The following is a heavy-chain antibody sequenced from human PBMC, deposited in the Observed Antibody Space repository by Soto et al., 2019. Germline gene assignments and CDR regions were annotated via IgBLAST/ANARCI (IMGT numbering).Heavy chain of an antibody. V-gene: IGHV1-46*01. D-gene: IGHD3-10*01. CDR2: INPSGGRT. CDR1: GYTFTSHY. J-gene: IGHJ4*02. Sequence: QVQLVQSGAEVKKPGASVKVSCKASGYTFTSHYMHWVRQAPGQGLEWMGIINPSGGRTSYAQKVQGRVTMTRDKSTSTVYMELSSLRSEDTAVYYCARGAGYSWEAGGMVADYWGQGTLVTASS. CDR3: ARGAGYSWEAGGMVADY.